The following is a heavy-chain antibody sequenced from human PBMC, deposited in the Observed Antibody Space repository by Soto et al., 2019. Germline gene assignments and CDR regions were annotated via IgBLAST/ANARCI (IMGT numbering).Heavy chain of an antibody. CDR1: GGSISSSSYY. J-gene: IGHJ4*02. CDR2: IYYSGST. D-gene: IGHD4-17*01. V-gene: IGHV4-39*01. CDR3: ARRDDYGGNRFDY. Sequence: SETLSLTCTVSGGSISSSSYYWGWIRQPPGKGLEWIGSIYYSGSTYYNPSLKSRVTISVDTSKNQFSLKLSSVTAADTAVYYCARRDDYGGNRFDYWGQGNLVTVSS.